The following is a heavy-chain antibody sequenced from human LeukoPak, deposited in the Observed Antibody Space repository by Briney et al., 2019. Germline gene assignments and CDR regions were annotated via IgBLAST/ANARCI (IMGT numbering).Heavy chain of an antibody. J-gene: IGHJ3*02. CDR3: AKGPYYYDSIDAFDI. Sequence: PGGSLRLSCTASGFNFGIYGMHWVRQPPGKGLEWVAVISYDGSNKYYADSVKGRFTISRDNSKNTLYLQMNSLRAEDTAVYYCAKGPYYYDSIDAFDIWGQGTMVTVSS. CDR1: GFNFGIYG. D-gene: IGHD3-22*01. V-gene: IGHV3-30*18. CDR2: ISYDGSNK.